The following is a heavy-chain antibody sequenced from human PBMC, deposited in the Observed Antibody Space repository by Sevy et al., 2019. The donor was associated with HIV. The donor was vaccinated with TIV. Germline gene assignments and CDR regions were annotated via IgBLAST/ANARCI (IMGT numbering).Heavy chain of an antibody. V-gene: IGHV1-2*02. J-gene: IGHJ3*02. Sequence: ASVKVSCKASGYTFTGYYMHWVRQAPGQGIEWMGWINPNSGGTNYAQKFQGRVTMTRDTSISTAYMELSRLRSDDTAVYYCARRRGRVVAATDAFDIWGQRTMVTVSS. D-gene: IGHD2-15*01. CDR1: GYTFTGYY. CDR3: ARRRGRVVAATDAFDI. CDR2: INPNSGGT.